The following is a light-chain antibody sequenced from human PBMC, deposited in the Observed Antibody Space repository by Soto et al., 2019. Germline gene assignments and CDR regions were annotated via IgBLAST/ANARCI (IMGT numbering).Light chain of an antibody. J-gene: IGLJ2*01. Sequence: YVLTQPPSVSEAPGKTARITCGGNNLGSKSVNWYQQRPGQAPVLVIYFDSDRPSGIPERFSGSNSGNTSTLTISRVEAGDEADYFCQVWDKSSDHVVFGGGTKLTVL. V-gene: IGLV3-21*04. CDR2: FDS. CDR1: NLGSKS. CDR3: QVWDKSSDHVV.